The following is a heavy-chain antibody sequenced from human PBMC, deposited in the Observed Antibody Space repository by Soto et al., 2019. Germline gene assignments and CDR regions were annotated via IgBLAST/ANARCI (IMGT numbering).Heavy chain of an antibody. CDR2: ISYNGKNK. V-gene: IGHV3-30*04. CDR3: ATDGVEYVVSGLYYFDY. Sequence: SLRLSCAASGFTLNNYALHWVRQVPGKGLEWVAFISYNGKNKYYGDSVKGRFTISRDDSKNTLYLQMNSLRSEDTAVYYCATDGVEYVVSGLYYFDYWGQGTLVTVS. CDR1: GFTLNNYA. J-gene: IGHJ4*02. D-gene: IGHD2-8*02.